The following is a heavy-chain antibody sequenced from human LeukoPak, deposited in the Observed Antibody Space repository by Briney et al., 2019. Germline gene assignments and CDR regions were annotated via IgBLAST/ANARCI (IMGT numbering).Heavy chain of an antibody. J-gene: IGHJ4*02. CDR2: ISGDGGST. CDR3: AKVSALAAAGPHFDY. Sequence: GGSLRLSCAASGFXFDDYAMHWVRQAPGKGLEWVSLISGDGGSTYYADSVKGRFTISRDNSKNSLYLQMNSLRTEDTALYYCAKVSALAAAGPHFDYWGQGTLVTVSS. D-gene: IGHD6-13*01. V-gene: IGHV3-43*02. CDR1: GFXFDDYA.